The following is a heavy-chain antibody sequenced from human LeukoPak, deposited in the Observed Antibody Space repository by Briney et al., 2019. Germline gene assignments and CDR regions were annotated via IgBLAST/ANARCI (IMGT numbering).Heavy chain of an antibody. CDR2: IYNGGST. D-gene: IGHD2-21*02. CDR1: GGSISSYY. V-gene: IGHV4-4*07. J-gene: IGHJ4*01. Sequence: SETVSLTCIVSGGSISSYYWSWNRQPAGKGLEWIGRIYNGGSTNYNSSLKSRVTMSVDTSKNQFSLKLSSVTATDTAVYYCARYGGSGDTRGYFDYWGPGNPGSVSS. CDR3: ARYGGSGDTRGYFDY.